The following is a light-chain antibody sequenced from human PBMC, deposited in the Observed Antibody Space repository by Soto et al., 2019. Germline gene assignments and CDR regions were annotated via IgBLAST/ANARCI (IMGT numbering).Light chain of an antibody. CDR1: RGHSSYA. CDR3: QTWGTGIVV. V-gene: IGLV4-69*01. J-gene: IGLJ2*01. CDR2: LNSDGSH. Sequence: QLVLTQSPSASASLGASVKLTCTLSRGHSSYAIAWHQQQPEKGPRYLMKLNSDGSHSKGDGIPDRFSGSSSGAERYLTISGLQSEDEADYYCQTWGTGIVVFGGGTKLTVL.